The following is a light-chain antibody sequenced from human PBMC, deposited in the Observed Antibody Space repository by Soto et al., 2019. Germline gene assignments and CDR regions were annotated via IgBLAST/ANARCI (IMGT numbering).Light chain of an antibody. CDR1: SSDVGGYNY. V-gene: IGLV2-8*01. J-gene: IGLJ2*01. CDR2: DVS. Sequence: QSALTQPHSASGSPGQSVTISCTGTSSDVGGYNYVSWYQQHPGKAPKLMIYDVSKRPSGVPDRFSGSKSGNTASLTVSGLQAEDEADYYCSSYAGSNYVVFGGGTKLTVL. CDR3: SSYAGSNYVV.